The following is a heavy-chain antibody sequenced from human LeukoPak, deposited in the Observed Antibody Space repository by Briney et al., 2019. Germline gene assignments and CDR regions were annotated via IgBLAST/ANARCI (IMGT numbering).Heavy chain of an antibody. CDR1: GFTFSSYA. CDR2: ISGSGGST. CDR3: AKDQQNVVVVAATLTYYDSSAVGTFGY. J-gene: IGHJ4*02. D-gene: IGHD2-15*01. Sequence: GGSLRLSCAASGFTFSSYAMSWVRQAPGKGLEWVSAISGSGGSTYYADSVKGRFTISRDNSKNTLYLQMNSLRAEDTAVYYCAKDQQNVVVVAATLTYYDSSAVGTFGYWGQGTLVTVSS. V-gene: IGHV3-23*01.